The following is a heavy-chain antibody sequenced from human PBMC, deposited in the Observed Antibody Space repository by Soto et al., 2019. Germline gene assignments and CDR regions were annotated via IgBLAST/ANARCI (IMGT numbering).Heavy chain of an antibody. CDR1: GFTFSNNG. J-gene: IGHJ6*02. D-gene: IGHD2-15*01. CDR2: IWYDGINK. Sequence: QVQLVESGGGVVQPGRSLRLSCVASGFTFSNNGMHWVRQAPGKGLEWVAVIWYDGINKYYADSVKGRFIISRDNSKNTVYLQMNSLRAEDTAVYYCASDRVQMVDGLDVWGQGTTVTVSS. CDR3: ASDRVQMVDGLDV. V-gene: IGHV3-33*01.